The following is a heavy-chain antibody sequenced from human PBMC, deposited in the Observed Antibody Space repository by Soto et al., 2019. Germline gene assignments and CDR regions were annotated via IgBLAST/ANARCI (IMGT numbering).Heavy chain of an antibody. V-gene: IGHV4-59*08. D-gene: IGHD3-10*01. CDR2: IYYSGST. Sequence: SETLSLTCTVSGGSISSYYWSWIRQPPGKGLEWIGYIYYSGSTNYNPSLKSRVTISVDTSKNQFSLKLSSVTAADTAVYYCARLYYRWGYFDYWGQGTLVTVSS. J-gene: IGHJ4*02. CDR1: GGSISSYY. CDR3: ARLYYRWGYFDY.